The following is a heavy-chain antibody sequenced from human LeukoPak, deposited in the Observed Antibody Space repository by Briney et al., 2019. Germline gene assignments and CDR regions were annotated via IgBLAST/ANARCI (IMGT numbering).Heavy chain of an antibody. J-gene: IGHJ4*02. V-gene: IGHV1-8*03. CDR1: GYTFTSYD. CDR2: MNPNSGNT. Sequence: ASVKVSCKASGYTFTSYDINWVRQATGQGLEWMGWMNPNSGNTGYAQKFQGRVTITRNTSISTAYMELRSLRSDDTAVYYCARDWRWLQLLPPTGYWGQGTLVTVSS. CDR3: ARDWRWLQLLPPTGY. D-gene: IGHD5-24*01.